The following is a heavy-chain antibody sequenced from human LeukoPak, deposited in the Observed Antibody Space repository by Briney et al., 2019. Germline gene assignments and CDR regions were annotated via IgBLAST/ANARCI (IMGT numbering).Heavy chain of an antibody. Sequence: GGSLRLSCAASGFTFDDYAMHWVRHPPGKGLEWVSGISWNSGRTGYADSVKGRFTISRDNAKNFLYLQMNSLRGEDTALYYCAKAPTTSGWHYFDYWGQGTLVTVSS. CDR2: ISWNSGRT. D-gene: IGHD6-19*01. J-gene: IGHJ4*02. V-gene: IGHV3-9*01. CDR1: GFTFDDYA. CDR3: AKAPTTSGWHYFDY.